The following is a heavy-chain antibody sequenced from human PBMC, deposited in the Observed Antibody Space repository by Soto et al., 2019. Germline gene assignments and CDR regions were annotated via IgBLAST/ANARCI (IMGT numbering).Heavy chain of an antibody. V-gene: IGHV4-30-2*01. J-gene: IGHJ5*02. D-gene: IGHD3-9*01. CDR3: ARATTYYDILTGYTPVPGGFDP. CDR1: GGSISSGGYS. Sequence: TLSLTCAVSGGSISSGGYSWSWIRQPPGKGLEWIGYIYHSGSTYYNPSLKSRVTISVDRSKNQFSLKLSSVTAADTAVYYCARATTYYDILTGYTPVPGGFDPWGQGTLVTVSS. CDR2: IYHSGST.